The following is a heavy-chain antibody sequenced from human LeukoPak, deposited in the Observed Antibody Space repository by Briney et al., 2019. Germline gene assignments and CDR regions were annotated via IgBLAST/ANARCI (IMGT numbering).Heavy chain of an antibody. CDR3: ARDIMIVVVITKDYYGMDV. D-gene: IGHD3-22*01. Sequence: GGSLRLSCAASGFTFSSYSMNWVRQAPGKGLEWGSAISSSSSYIYYADSVKGRFTISRDNAKNSLYLQMNSLRAEDTAVYYCARDIMIVVVITKDYYGMDVWGQGTTVTVSS. CDR1: GFTFSSYS. CDR2: ISSSSSYI. J-gene: IGHJ6*02. V-gene: IGHV3-21*01.